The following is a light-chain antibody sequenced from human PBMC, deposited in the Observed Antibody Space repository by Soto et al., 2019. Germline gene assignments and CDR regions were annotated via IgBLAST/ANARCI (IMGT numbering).Light chain of an antibody. J-gene: IGLJ1*01. CDR2: EVT. CDR3: SSFTSGFTFV. Sequence: QSVLTKPASVSGSPGQSIAISCTGTRSDVGAYNYVSWYQQHPGKAPKLMISEVTNRPSGVSDRFSGSKSGNTASLTISGLQAEDEADYYCSSFTSGFTFVFGTGTKVTVL. V-gene: IGLV2-14*01. CDR1: RSDVGAYNY.